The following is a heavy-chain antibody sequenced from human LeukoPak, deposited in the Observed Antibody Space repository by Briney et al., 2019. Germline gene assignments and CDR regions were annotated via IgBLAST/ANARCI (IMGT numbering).Heavy chain of an antibody. CDR2: ITPHNGET. Sequence: ASVKVSCKASGGTFSSYAISWVRQAPGQGLEWMGWITPHNGETNYAQKVQGRGTLTTDTSTSTAYMELRSLRSDDTAIYYCARIHMTTVTTSLDWYFDLWGRGTLVTVSS. CDR1: GGTFSSYA. D-gene: IGHD4-17*01. J-gene: IGHJ2*01. CDR3: ARIHMTTVTTSLDWYFDL. V-gene: IGHV1-18*01.